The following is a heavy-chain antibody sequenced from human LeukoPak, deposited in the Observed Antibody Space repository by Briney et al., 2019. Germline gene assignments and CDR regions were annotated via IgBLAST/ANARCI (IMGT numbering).Heavy chain of an antibody. J-gene: IGHJ6*02. Sequence: QPGGSLRLSCAASGFTFSSYAMSWVRQAPGKGLEWVSYISSSSSYTNYADSVKGRFTISRDNAKNSLYLQMNSLRAEDTAVYYCARRLRYYYGMDVWGQGTTVTVSS. CDR2: ISSSSSYT. D-gene: IGHD4-17*01. CDR3: ARRLRYYYGMDV. V-gene: IGHV3-48*04. CDR1: GFTFSSYA.